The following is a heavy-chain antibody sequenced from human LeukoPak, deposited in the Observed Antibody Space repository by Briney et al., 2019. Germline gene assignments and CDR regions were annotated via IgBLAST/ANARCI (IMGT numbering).Heavy chain of an antibody. V-gene: IGHV3-7*01. CDR1: GFTFSSYW. Sequence: GGSLRLSCAASGFTFSSYWMSWVRQTPGKGLEWVANIKQDGSEKSSVDSVKGRFTISRDNAKNSLYVQMNSLRVEDTAVYYCAREGPGGFDIWGQGTMVTVSS. CDR3: AREGPGGFDI. D-gene: IGHD3-10*01. J-gene: IGHJ3*02. CDR2: IKQDGSEK.